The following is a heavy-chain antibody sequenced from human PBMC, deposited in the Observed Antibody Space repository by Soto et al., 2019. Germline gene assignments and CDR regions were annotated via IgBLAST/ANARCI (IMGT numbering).Heavy chain of an antibody. CDR1: GFTFRNYW. Sequence: GGSVRLSCAASGFTFRNYWMSWVRQAPGKGLEWVLSIKHDGSETYSVDSVRGRFTSSRDNAENSVDLQMHSLRADDTAVYFCAKGYGYYFDSWGQGTQVTVSS. J-gene: IGHJ4*02. V-gene: IGHV3-7*03. D-gene: IGHD2-15*01. CDR2: IKHDGSET. CDR3: AKGYGYYFDS.